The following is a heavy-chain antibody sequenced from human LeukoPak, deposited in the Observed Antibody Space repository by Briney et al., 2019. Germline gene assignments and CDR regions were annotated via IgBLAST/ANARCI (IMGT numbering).Heavy chain of an antibody. CDR2: IYYSGST. Sequence: PSETLSLTCTVSGGSISSGGYYWSWIRQHPGKGLEWIGYIYYSGSTYYNPSLKSRVTISVDTSKNQFSLKLSSVTAADTAVYYCARVPEISSSWYYGLYGSHAGYYFDYWGQGTLVTVSS. J-gene: IGHJ4*02. CDR3: ARVPEISSSWYYGLYGSHAGYYFDY. D-gene: IGHD6-13*01. V-gene: IGHV4-31*03. CDR1: GGSISSGGYY.